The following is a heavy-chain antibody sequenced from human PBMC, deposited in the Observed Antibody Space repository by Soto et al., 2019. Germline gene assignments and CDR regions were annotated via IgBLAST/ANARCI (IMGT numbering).Heavy chain of an antibody. J-gene: IGHJ6*02. CDR2: ISRNGDST. D-gene: IGHD3-16*01. V-gene: IGHV3-23*01. Sequence: EVQLLESGGGLVQPGGSLRLSCAASGFSFSNYAMTWARQAPGKGLQWVSAISRNGDSTYYADSVKGRFTNSRDNSKTAQFVQMNSLRAEDTAVYYCAKGAFAGYYYYGMDVWGQGTTVTVSS. CDR1: GFSFSNYA. CDR3: AKGAFAGYYYYGMDV.